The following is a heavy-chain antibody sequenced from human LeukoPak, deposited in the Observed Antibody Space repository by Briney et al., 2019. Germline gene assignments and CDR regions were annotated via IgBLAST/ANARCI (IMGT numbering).Heavy chain of an antibody. CDR3: ASGLYGSGSYYTWFDP. CDR2: IIPIFGTA. Sequence: GASVKVSCKASGGTFISYAISWVRQAPGQGLEWMGGIIPIFGTANYAQKFQGRVTITADESTSTAYMELSSLRSEDTAVYYCASGLYGSGSYYTWFDPWGQGTLVTVSS. D-gene: IGHD3-10*01. CDR1: GGTFISYA. J-gene: IGHJ5*02. V-gene: IGHV1-69*01.